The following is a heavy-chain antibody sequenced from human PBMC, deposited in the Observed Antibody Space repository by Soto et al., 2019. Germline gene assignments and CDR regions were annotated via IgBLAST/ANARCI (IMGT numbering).Heavy chain of an antibody. CDR1: GYTFFTYD. CDR3: ARHHGPTTSENWFDP. Sequence: ASLKGSCKASGYTFFTYDISWVRQAPGQGLEWMGWISTYSGDTKYAQKFQGRVTMTTDTSTTTAYLELRSLRSDDTAVYYCARHHGPTTSENWFDPWGQGTLVTVSS. J-gene: IGHJ5*02. V-gene: IGHV1-18*01. D-gene: IGHD5-12*01. CDR2: ISTYSGDT.